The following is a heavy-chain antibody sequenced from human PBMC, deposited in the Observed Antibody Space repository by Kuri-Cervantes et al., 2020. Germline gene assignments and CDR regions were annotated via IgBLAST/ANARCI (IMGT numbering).Heavy chain of an antibody. J-gene: IGHJ4*02. Sequence: SETLSLTCTVSGGSMSSYYWSWIRQPPGKGLEWIGNIYYSGITNYSPSLKSRVTISVDMSKNQFSLKLTSVTAADTAVYYCARGTHGATALDYWGQGTLVTVSS. CDR1: GGSMSSYY. D-gene: IGHD1-26*01. CDR3: ARGTHGATALDY. V-gene: IGHV4-59*01. CDR2: IYYSGIT.